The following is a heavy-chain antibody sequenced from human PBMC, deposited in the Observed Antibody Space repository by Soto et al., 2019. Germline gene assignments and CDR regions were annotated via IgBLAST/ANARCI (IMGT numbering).Heavy chain of an antibody. D-gene: IGHD6-25*01. CDR2: IYYSGST. Sequence: SETLSLTCTVSGGSISSYYWSWIRQPPGKGLEWIGYIYYSGSTNYNPSLKSRVTISVDTSKNQFSLKLSSVTAADTAVYYCARPHGGSSGWDNWFDPWGQGTQVTAPQ. V-gene: IGHV4-59*01. J-gene: IGHJ5*02. CDR1: GGSISSYY. CDR3: ARPHGGSSGWDNWFDP.